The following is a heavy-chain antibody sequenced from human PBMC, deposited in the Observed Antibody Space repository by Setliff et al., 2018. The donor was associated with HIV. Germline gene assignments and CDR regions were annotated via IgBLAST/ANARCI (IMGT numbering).Heavy chain of an antibody. D-gene: IGHD4-4*01. CDR1: GGSFSGYY. J-gene: IGHJ1*01. CDR2: INHSGST. V-gene: IGHV4-34*01. Sequence: SETLSLTCAVYGGSFSGYYWNWIRQPPGKGLEWIGEINHSGSTNYNPSLKSRVSISVDTSKNQFSLNLTSVTAADTAMYYCASTKVTPHGRYFQHWGQGTLVTVSS. CDR3: ASTKVTPHGRYFQH.